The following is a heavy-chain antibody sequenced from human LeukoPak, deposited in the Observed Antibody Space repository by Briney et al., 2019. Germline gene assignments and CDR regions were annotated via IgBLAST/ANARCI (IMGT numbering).Heavy chain of an antibody. D-gene: IGHD2-15*01. CDR3: ARVSTQVVAATGSWYYGMDV. J-gene: IGHJ6*02. Sequence: PGGSLRLSCEGSAFIFSGHWMNWVRQTPGEGLEWVASIKEDGSERQYVDSVEGRFSISRDNTKGSLFLQLNSLRAEDTAVYYCARVSTQVVAATGSWYYGMDVWGQGTTVTVSS. V-gene: IGHV3-7*03. CDR2: IKEDGSER. CDR1: AFIFSGHW.